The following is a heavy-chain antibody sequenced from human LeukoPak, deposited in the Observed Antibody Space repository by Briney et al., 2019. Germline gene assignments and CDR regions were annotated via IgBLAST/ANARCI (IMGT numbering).Heavy chain of an antibody. CDR1: GYSINNYW. J-gene: IGHJ5*02. CDR3: ARQEYCSGGSCYIWFDP. D-gene: IGHD2-15*01. V-gene: IGHV5-51*01. Sequence: GESLKVSCQGSGYSINNYWIGWVRQMPGKGLEWMGIIYPADSDIRYSPSFQGQVTNSADKSISTAYLQWSSLKASDTAMYYCARQEYCSGGSCYIWFDPWGQGTLVIVSS. CDR2: IYPADSDI.